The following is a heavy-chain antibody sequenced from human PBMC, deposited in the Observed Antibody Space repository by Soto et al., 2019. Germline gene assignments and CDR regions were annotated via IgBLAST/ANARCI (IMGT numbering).Heavy chain of an antibody. CDR1: GGSISSYY. Sequence: SETLSLTCTVSGGSISSYYWSWIRQPPGKGLEWIGYIYYSGSTNYNPSLKSRVIISIDTSKNQFSLELRSVTPADTAVYYCTREYNYGHNWFDPWGQGTLVTVSS. J-gene: IGHJ5*02. V-gene: IGHV4-59*01. CDR3: TREYNYGHNWFDP. CDR2: IYYSGST. D-gene: IGHD3-10*01.